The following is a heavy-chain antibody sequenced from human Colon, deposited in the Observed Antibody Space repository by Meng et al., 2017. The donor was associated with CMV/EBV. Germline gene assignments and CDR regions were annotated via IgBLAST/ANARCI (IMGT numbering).Heavy chain of an antibody. J-gene: IGHJ6*02. CDR2: IVTTGSAV. CDR3: ARHGSGWNLYGMDV. D-gene: IGHD6-19*01. Sequence: GESLKISCAASGFTFSSYGMNWVRQAPGRGLEWVASIVTTGSAVYYADSVKGRFTISRDNSKNTLYLQMNSLRADDTAVYYCARHGSGWNLYGMDVWGQGTTVTVSS. CDR1: GFTFSSYG. V-gene: IGHV3-21*01.